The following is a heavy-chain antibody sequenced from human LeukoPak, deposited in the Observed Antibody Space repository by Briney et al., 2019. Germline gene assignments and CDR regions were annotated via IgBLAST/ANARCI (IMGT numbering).Heavy chain of an antibody. CDR2: ISTSGST. V-gene: IGHV4-61*02. CDR3: ARDRTKSRMVRGVINPGYGMDV. D-gene: IGHD3-10*01. Sequence: QSSETLSLTCTVSGGSISSGSYYWSWIRQPAGKGLEWIGRISTSGSTNYNPSLKSRVTISVDTSKNQFSLKLSSVTAADTAVYYCARDRTKSRMVRGVINPGYGMDVWGQGTTVTVSS. J-gene: IGHJ6*02. CDR1: GGSISSGSYY.